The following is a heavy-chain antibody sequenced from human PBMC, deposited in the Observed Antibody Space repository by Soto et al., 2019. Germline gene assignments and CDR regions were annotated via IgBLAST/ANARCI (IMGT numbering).Heavy chain of an antibody. D-gene: IGHD1-26*01. Sequence: SETLSLTCSVSGDSISTYYWSWIRQPPGKGLEWIGYISYGGSTNYKPSLKSRLSMSLDSSKNQFSLKLSSVTAADTAVYYCAREGHISEFDYWGQGTLVTVSS. CDR3: AREGHISEFDY. CDR1: GDSISTYY. V-gene: IGHV4-59*01. J-gene: IGHJ4*02. CDR2: ISYGGST.